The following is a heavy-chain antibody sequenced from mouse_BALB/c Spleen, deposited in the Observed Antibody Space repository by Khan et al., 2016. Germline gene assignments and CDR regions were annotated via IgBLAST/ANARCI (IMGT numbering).Heavy chain of an antibody. J-gene: IGHJ2*01. CDR1: GYIFTTYL. D-gene: IGHD1-1*02. CDR2: INPSSGYT. V-gene: IGHV1-4*02. Sequence: QVQLQQSAAELARPGASVKMSCKASGYIFTTYLMYWVKQRPGQGLEWIGHINPSSGYTEYNQKFKDKTTLTADKSSSTAYMQLSSLTSEDPAVYYCARSRWDYFDYWGQGTTLTVSS. CDR3: ARSRWDYFDY.